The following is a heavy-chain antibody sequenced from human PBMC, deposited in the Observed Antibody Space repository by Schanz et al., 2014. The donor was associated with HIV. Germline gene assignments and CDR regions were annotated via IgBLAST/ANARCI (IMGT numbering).Heavy chain of an antibody. J-gene: IGHJ4*02. CDR2: INHSGST. CDR1: GGSINNRSYY. V-gene: IGHV4-39*07. CDR3: ARVRRVILLWYGLFDQ. Sequence: QVQLQESGPGLVKPSETLSLTCTVSGGSINNRSYYWGWIRQPPGKGLEWIAEINHSGSTNYNPSLKSRVTISVDASKNQFSLNLSSVTAADTAVYYCARVRRVILLWYGLFDQWGQGTLVTVSS. D-gene: IGHD3-10*01.